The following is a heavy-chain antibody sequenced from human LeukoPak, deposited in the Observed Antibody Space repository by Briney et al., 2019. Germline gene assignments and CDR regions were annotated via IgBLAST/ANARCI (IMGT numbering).Heavy chain of an antibody. CDR2: ISSSSTI. J-gene: IGHJ4*02. D-gene: IGHD3-22*01. V-gene: IGHV3-69-1*01. CDR3: ARSGPYDSSGVFDY. CDR1: GFTFSTYS. Sequence: GGSLRLSCAASGFTFSTYSMKWVRQAPGKGLEWVSYISSSSTIYYADSVKGRFTISRDNAKNSLYLQLNSLRAEDTAVYYCARSGPYDSSGVFDYWGQGTLVTVSS.